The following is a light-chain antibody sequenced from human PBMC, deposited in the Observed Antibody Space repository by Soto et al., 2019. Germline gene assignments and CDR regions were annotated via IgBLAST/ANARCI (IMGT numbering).Light chain of an antibody. CDR2: SND. V-gene: IGLV1-44*01. CDR3: KAWDDSRYGAV. Sequence: QSVLTQPPSASGTPGQGVTISCSGSSSNIGTNTVNWYKQLPGTAPKLLIYSNDLRPSGVPDRFSGSKSGTSASLAISGLQSEDEADYYCKAWDDSRYGAVFGGGTKLTVL. J-gene: IGLJ2*01. CDR1: SSNIGTNT.